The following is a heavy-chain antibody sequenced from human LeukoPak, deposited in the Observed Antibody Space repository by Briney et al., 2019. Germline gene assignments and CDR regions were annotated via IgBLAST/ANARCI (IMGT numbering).Heavy chain of an antibody. V-gene: IGHV3-7*03. CDR1: GFTFSSYW. CDR3: ARGVPQLEKAYYFDY. J-gene: IGHJ4*02. D-gene: IGHD1-1*01. Sequence: PGGSLRLSCAASGFTFSSYWMSWVRQAPGKGLEWVANIKQDGSEKYYVDSVKGRFTISRDNAKNSLYLQMNSLRSDDTAVYYCARGVPQLEKAYYFDYWGQGTLVTVSS. CDR2: IKQDGSEK.